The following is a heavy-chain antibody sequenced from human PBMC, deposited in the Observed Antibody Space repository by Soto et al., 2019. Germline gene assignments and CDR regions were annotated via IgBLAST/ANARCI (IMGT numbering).Heavy chain of an antibody. D-gene: IGHD3-10*01. CDR1: GYTFTSYV. CDR3: ARSGEHPLDF. CDR2: STHTGNT. V-gene: IGHV1-18*01. Sequence: QVHLVQSGPEVKKPGASVKVSCRTSGYTFTSYVINWVRQAPGQGLEWMGFSTHTGNTNYAQKFQGRVALTSDSSTDTAYMEVRGLRPDDTAVYYCARSGEHPLDFWGQGTPVTISS. J-gene: IGHJ4*02.